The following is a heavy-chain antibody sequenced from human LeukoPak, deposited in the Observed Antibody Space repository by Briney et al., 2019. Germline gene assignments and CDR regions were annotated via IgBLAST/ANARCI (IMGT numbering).Heavy chain of an antibody. CDR2: IIPIFGTA. V-gene: IGHV1-69*13. D-gene: IGHD3-10*01. Sequence: SVKVSCKASGYTFTSYAMNWVRQAPGQGLEWMGGIIPIFGTANYAQKFQGRVTITADESTSTAYMELSSLRSEDTAVYYCASGSPLQLWFDPWGQGTLVTVSS. J-gene: IGHJ5*02. CDR1: GYTFTSYA. CDR3: ASGSPLQLWFDP.